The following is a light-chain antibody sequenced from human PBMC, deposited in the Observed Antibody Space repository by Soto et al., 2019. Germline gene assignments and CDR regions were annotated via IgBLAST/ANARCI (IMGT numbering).Light chain of an antibody. CDR1: QSISSW. Sequence: DIQMTQSPSTLSASVGDRVTITCRAGQSISSWLAWYQQKPGKAPNLLIYDASSLESGVPSRFSGSGSGTEFTLTISSLQPDDFATYYCQQYNSYSRTFGQGTKVDIK. CDR2: DAS. J-gene: IGKJ1*01. V-gene: IGKV1-5*01. CDR3: QQYNSYSRT.